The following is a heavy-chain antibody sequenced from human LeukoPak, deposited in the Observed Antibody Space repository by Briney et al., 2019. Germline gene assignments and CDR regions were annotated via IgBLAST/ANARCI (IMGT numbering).Heavy chain of an antibody. D-gene: IGHD5-12*01. Sequence: PGRSLRLSCAASGFTFDDYAMHWVRQAPGKGLEWVSGISWNSGSIGYADSVKGRFTISRDNAKNSLYLQMNSLRAEDTALYYCAKDKDAWSGYDSAPTFFDYWGQGTLVTVSS. J-gene: IGHJ4*02. CDR1: GFTFDDYA. V-gene: IGHV3-9*01. CDR2: ISWNSGSI. CDR3: AKDKDAWSGYDSAPTFFDY.